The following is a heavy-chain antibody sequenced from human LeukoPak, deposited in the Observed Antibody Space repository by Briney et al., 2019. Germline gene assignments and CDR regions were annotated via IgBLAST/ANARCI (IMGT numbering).Heavy chain of an antibody. J-gene: IGHJ3*01. Sequence: ASVTDSFKASGYTFTRYGMSWVRQAPGQGLEWMGWISAYNGNTNYAQKLQGRVTMTTDTSTSTAYMELRSLRSDDTAVYYCARDQRWELDARVWGQGTMVTVSS. V-gene: IGHV1-18*01. CDR3: ARDQRWELDARV. D-gene: IGHD1-26*01. CDR1: GYTFTRYG. CDR2: ISAYNGNT.